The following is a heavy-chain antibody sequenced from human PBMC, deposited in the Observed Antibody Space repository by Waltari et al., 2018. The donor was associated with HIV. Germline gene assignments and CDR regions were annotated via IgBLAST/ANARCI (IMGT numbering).Heavy chain of an antibody. V-gene: IGHV3-23*01. J-gene: IGHJ4*02. CDR3: AKVTVGIAVAGTKDY. CDR1: GFTFSSYI. CDR2: ISASGGRT. D-gene: IGHD6-19*01. Sequence: EVQLLESGGGLVQPGGSLRLSCAASGFTFSSYIMTWVRQAPGKGLEWVSGISASGGRTYYADPVKGRFTISRDNSKNTLYLQMNSLRAGDTAVYYCAKVTVGIAVAGTKDYWGQGTVVIV.